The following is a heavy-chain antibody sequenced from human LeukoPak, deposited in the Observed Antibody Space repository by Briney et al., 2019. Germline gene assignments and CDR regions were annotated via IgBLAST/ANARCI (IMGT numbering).Heavy chain of an antibody. J-gene: IGHJ4*02. CDR3: ARGNIRFLAP. V-gene: IGHV4-59*01. Sequence: SETLSLTCTVSGGSISSYYWSWIRQPPGKGLAWIGYIYYSGSTNYNPSLKSRVTISVDTSKNQFSLKLSSVTAADTAVYYCARGNIRFLAPWGQGTLVTVSS. CDR1: GGSISSYY. D-gene: IGHD3-3*01. CDR2: IYYSGST.